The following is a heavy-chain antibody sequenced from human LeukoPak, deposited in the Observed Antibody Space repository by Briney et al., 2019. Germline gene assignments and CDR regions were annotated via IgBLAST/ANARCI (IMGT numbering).Heavy chain of an antibody. CDR2: INWNGGST. CDR1: GFTFDDYG. D-gene: IGHD3-22*01. Sequence: GGSLRLSCAASGFTFDDYGMSWVRQAPGKGLEWVSGINWNGGSTGYADSVKGRFTISRDNAKNSLYLQMNSLRAEDTALYYCARGEHYYDSSGYLRSYYMDVWGKGTTVTVSS. J-gene: IGHJ6*03. CDR3: ARGEHYYDSSGYLRSYYMDV. V-gene: IGHV3-20*04.